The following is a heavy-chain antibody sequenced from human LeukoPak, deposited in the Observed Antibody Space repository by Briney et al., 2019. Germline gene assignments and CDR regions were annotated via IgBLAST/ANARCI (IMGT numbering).Heavy chain of an antibody. J-gene: IGHJ4*02. CDR1: GGSFSGYY. D-gene: IGHD3-9*01. CDR2: INHSGST. Sequence: SETLSLTCAVYGGSFSGYYWSWIRQPPGKGLEWIGEINHSGSTNYNPSLKSLVTISVDTSKNQFSLKLSSVTAADTAVYYCARAYDILTGYYDYWGQGTLVTVSS. V-gene: IGHV4-34*01. CDR3: ARAYDILTGYYDY.